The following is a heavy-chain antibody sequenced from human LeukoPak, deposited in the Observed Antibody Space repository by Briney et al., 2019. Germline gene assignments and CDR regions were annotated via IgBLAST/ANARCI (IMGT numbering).Heavy chain of an antibody. D-gene: IGHD3-22*01. CDR3: ARAGVWDYSDSSGYHNAAFDI. V-gene: IGHV1-2*02. CDR2: INPSSGGT. J-gene: IGHJ3*02. CDR1: GYTFTTYG. Sequence: ASVKVSCKASGYTFTTYGIKWVRQAPGEGLEWMGWINPSSGGTNYAQKFQGRVTVTRDTSISTAYMDLSRLRSDDTAVYYCARAGVWDYSDSSGYHNAAFDIWGQGTMVTVSS.